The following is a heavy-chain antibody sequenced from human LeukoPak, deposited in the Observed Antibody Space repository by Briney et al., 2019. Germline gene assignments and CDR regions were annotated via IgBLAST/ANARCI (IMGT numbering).Heavy chain of an antibody. J-gene: IGHJ5*02. CDR1: GGSISSYY. Sequence: SETLSLTCTVSGGSISSYYWSWLRQPPGKGLEWIGYIYYSGSTNYNPSLKSRVTISVDTSKNQFSLKLSSVTAADTAVYYCARDDLYCSGGSCYSGPPFDPWGQGTLVTVSS. CDR3: ARDDLYCSGGSCYSGPPFDP. CDR2: IYYSGST. V-gene: IGHV4-59*01. D-gene: IGHD2-15*01.